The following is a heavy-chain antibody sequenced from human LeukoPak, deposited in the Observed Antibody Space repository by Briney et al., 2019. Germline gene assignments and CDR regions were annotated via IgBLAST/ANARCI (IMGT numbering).Heavy chain of an antibody. Sequence: ASVKVSCKVSGYTLTELSMHWVRQAPGKGLEWMGGFDPEDGETIYAQKFQGRVTMTEDTSTDAAYMELSSLRSEDTAVYYCATPGKGLDPPLDYWGQGTLVTVSS. CDR3: ATPGKGLDPPLDY. CDR1: GYTLTELS. CDR2: FDPEDGET. V-gene: IGHV1-24*01. J-gene: IGHJ4*02. D-gene: IGHD1-1*01.